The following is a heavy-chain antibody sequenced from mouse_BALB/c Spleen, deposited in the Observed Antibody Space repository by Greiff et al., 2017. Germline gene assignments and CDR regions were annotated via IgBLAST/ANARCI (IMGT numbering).Heavy chain of an antibody. CDR3: AREGYDYDRAWFAY. CDR1: GFTFSSFG. Sequence: EVKLVESGGGLVQPGGSRKLSCAASGFTFSSFGMHWVRQAPEKGLEWVAYISSGSSTIYYADTVKGRFTISRDNPKNTLFLQMTSLRSEDTAMYYCAREGYDYDRAWFAYWGQGTLVTVSA. J-gene: IGHJ3*01. V-gene: IGHV5-17*02. CDR2: ISSGSSTI. D-gene: IGHD2-4*01.